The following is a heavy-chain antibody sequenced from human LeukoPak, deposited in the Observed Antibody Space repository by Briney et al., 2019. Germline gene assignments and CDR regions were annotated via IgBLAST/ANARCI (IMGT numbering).Heavy chain of an antibody. V-gene: IGHV4-59*01. D-gene: IGHD4/OR15-4a*01. CDR3: ARVRAYYYMDV. CDR2: IYYSGST. J-gene: IGHJ6*03. CDR1: GGSISSYY. Sequence: SGTLSLTCTVSGGSISSYYWSWIRQPPGKGLEWIGYIYYSGSTNYNPSLKSRVAISVDTSKNQFSLKLSSVTAADTAVYYCARVRAYYYMDVWGKGTTVTVSS.